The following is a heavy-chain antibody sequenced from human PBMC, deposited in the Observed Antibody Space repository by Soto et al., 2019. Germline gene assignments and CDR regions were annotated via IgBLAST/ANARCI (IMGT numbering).Heavy chain of an antibody. Sequence: QVQVQESGPGLVKPSETLSLTCTVSGDSVSSGTYYWGWIRQPPGKTLEWIGYIYYSGYSNYNPSLKSRVTISVDTSKNQFSLKVTSVTAADTAVYYCAAMGVDSSGYFDYWGRGTLVTVSS. V-gene: IGHV4-61*01. CDR3: AAMGVDSSGYFDY. CDR2: IYYSGYS. D-gene: IGHD3-22*01. CDR1: GDSVSSGTYY. J-gene: IGHJ4*02.